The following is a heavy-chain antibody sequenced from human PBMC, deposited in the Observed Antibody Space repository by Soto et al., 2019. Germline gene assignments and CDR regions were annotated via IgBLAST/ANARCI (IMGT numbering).Heavy chain of an antibody. D-gene: IGHD3-22*01. CDR2: ISYTGTT. V-gene: IGHV4-31*03. Sequence: QVQLQESGPGLVKPSQTLSLTCTLSGDSISSGRYYWSWIRQQPGKGLEWIGYISYTGTTYYNPSLKSRVTISVDTSKNPFSLKLRSATAADTAVYYCARDDYDSPLSMDVWGQGTTVTVSS. J-gene: IGHJ6*02. CDR1: GDSISSGRYY. CDR3: ARDDYDSPLSMDV.